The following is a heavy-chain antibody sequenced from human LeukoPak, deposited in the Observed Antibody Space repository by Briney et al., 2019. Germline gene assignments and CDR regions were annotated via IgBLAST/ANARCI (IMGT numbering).Heavy chain of an antibody. CDR3: AKDAATVTPSFDY. D-gene: IGHD4-11*01. Sequence: PGGSLRLSCAASGFTFSSYGMNWVRQAPGKGLEWVAVISYDGSNKYYADSVKGRFTISRDNSKNTLYLQMNSLRAEDTAVYYCAKDAATVTPSFDYWGQGTLVTVSS. CDR1: GFTFSSYG. V-gene: IGHV3-30*18. J-gene: IGHJ4*02. CDR2: ISYDGSNK.